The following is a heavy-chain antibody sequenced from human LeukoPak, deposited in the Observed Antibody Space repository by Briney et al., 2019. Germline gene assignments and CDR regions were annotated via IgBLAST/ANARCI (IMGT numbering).Heavy chain of an antibody. CDR3: ARGLRAPSYYYDSSGYYGGGY. V-gene: IGHV4-34*01. Sequence: SETLSLTCAVYGGSFSGYYWSWIRQPPGKGLEWIGEINHSGSTNYNPSLKSRVTMSVDTSKNQFSLKLSSVTAADTAVYYCARGLRAPSYYYDSSGYYGGGYWGQGTLVTVSS. CDR1: GGSFSGYY. J-gene: IGHJ4*02. D-gene: IGHD3-22*01. CDR2: INHSGST.